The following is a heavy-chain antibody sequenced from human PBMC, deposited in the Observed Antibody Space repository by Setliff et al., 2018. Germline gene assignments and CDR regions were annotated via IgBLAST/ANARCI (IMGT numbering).Heavy chain of an antibody. J-gene: IGHJ6*04. CDR2: LYYSGNT. CDR3: ARDGLGAFSLRSMDV. V-gene: IGHV4-59*01. CDR1: GGSISSYS. D-gene: IGHD3-3*02. Sequence: LSLTCNVSGGSISSYSWSWIRQAPGKGLEWVGYLYYSGNTNYNPSLKSRVTISGDTSQNQFSLQLSSVTAADTAVYYCARDGLGAFSLRSMDVWGKGTTVTVSS.